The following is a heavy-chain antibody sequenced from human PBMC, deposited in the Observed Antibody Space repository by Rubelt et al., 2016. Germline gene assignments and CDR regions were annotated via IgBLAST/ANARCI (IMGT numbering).Heavy chain of an antibody. CDR2: ISGSGGST. CDR1: GFTFSSYS. CDR3: AKKGGRCCYSPFDC. V-gene: IGHV3-23*04. J-gene: IGHJ4*02. D-gene: IGHD2-15*01. Sequence: EVQLVESGGGLVKPGGSLRLSCAASGFTFSSYSMNWVRQAPGKGLEWVSAISGSGGSTYYADSVKGRFTISRDNSKNTLYLQINSLRAGETAVYYCAKKGGRCCYSPFDCWGQGNRVTVCS.